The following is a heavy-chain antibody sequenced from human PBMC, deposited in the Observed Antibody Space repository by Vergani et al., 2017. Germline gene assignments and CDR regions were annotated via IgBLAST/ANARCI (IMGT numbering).Heavy chain of an antibody. J-gene: IGHJ4*02. CDR2: ISGSGTNT. Sequence: EVQLLESGGGLAQPGGSLRLSCAASGFTFSSYVMSWVRQAPGKGLEWVSSISGSGTNTYYADSVKGRFIISRDEPKNTLYLQMNSLRAEDTAVYFCAKGRGYCSSTSCPSRPDYWGQGTVVTVSS. V-gene: IGHV3-23*01. D-gene: IGHD2-2*01. CDR3: AKGRGYCSSTSCPSRPDY. CDR1: GFTFSSYV.